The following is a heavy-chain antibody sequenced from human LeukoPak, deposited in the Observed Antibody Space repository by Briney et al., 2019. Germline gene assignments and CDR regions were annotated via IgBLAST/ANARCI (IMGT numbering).Heavy chain of an antibody. Sequence: GGSLRLSCAASGFTFSSYSMNWVRQAPGKGLEWVSSISSSSSYIYYADSVKGRFTISRDNAKNSLYLQMNSLRAEDTAVYYCARVPTTYYDYVWGSYYMDVWGKGTTVTVSS. CDR1: GFTFSSYS. J-gene: IGHJ6*03. D-gene: IGHD3-16*01. CDR3: ARVPTTYYDYVWGSYYMDV. V-gene: IGHV3-21*01. CDR2: ISSSSSYI.